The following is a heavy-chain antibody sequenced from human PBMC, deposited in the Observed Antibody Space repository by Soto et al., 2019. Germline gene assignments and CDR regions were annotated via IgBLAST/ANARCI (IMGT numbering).Heavy chain of an antibody. V-gene: IGHV6-1*01. Sequence: SQTLSLTCAISGDSVSSNSAAWNWIRQTPSRGLEWLGRTYYRSKWYNDYAVSVKSRITINPDTSKNQFSLQLNSVTPEDTAVYYCAREGGQESSWRLYYYYGMDVWGQGTTVTVSS. J-gene: IGHJ6*02. CDR2: TYYRSKWYN. CDR3: AREGGQESSWRLYYYYGMDV. CDR1: GDSVSSNSAA. D-gene: IGHD6-13*01.